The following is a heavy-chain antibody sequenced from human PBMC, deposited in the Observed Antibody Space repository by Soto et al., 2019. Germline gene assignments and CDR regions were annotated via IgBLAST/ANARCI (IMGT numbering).Heavy chain of an antibody. CDR1: GYTFTSYG. V-gene: IGHV1-18*01. CDR3: GRTPDRGYTYYFDY. Sequence: ASVKVSCKASGYTFTSYGISWVRQAPGQGIEWMGWISAYNGNTNYAQKLQGRVTMTTDTSTSTAYMELRSLRSDDTAVYYCGRTPDRGYTYYFDYWGQGALVTVSS. CDR2: ISAYNGNT. D-gene: IGHD5-18*01. J-gene: IGHJ4*02.